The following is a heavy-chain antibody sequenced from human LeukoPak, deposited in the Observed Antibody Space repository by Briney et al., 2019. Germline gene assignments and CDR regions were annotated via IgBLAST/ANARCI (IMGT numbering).Heavy chain of an antibody. Sequence: GGSLRLSCAASGFTFTSYTMSGVRQAPGKGLGWSSTISADGGRSDYADSVKGRFTISRDNSKNTVYVQMNSLRAEDTAVYYCARDGSSWLRPLGGMDVWGQGTTVTVSS. V-gene: IGHV3-23*01. D-gene: IGHD6-13*01. CDR3: ARDGSSWLRPLGGMDV. CDR2: ISADGGRS. CDR1: GFTFTSYT. J-gene: IGHJ6*02.